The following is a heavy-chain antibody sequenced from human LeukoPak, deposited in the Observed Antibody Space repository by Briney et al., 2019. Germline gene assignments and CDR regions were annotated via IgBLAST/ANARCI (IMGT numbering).Heavy chain of an antibody. CDR1: GGSISSSNW. V-gene: IGHV4-4*02. D-gene: IGHD2-15*01. CDR3: ARSVVAATWWLDP. CDR2: IYHSGGST. Sequence: PSGTLSLTCAVSGGSISSSNWWSWVRQPPGKGLEWIGEIYHSGGSTNYNPSLKSRVIISVDKSKNQFSLNLNPVTAADTAVYYCARSVVAATWWLDPWGQGTLVTVSS. J-gene: IGHJ5*02.